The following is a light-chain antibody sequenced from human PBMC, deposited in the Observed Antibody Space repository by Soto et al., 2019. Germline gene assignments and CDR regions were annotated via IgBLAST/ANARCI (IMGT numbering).Light chain of an antibody. V-gene: IGKV1-39*01. CDR2: AAS. Sequence: IQMTQSPSSRSSSLGDRVTITCRASQSISSYLNWYQQKPGKAPKLLIYAASSLQSGVPSRFSGSGSETECTLTISGLQNDDGPTYYCQQSYSITWTYGQGTKVDI. CDR3: QQSYSITWT. CDR1: QSISSY. J-gene: IGKJ1*01.